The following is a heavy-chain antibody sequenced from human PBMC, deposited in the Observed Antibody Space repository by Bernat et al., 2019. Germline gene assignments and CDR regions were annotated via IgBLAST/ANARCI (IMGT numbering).Heavy chain of an antibody. J-gene: IGHJ4*02. D-gene: IGHD6-19*01. Sequence: QVQLQESGPGLVKPSETLSLTCIVSGASIRSNYWSWIRQPPGKGLEWIGYFDYTGSTNYNPSLKSRVTISGDTSRNQFSLKLYSVTAADTAVYYCAREISSAYYHFDYWGQGIPVTVSS. V-gene: IGHV4-59*01. CDR3: AREISSAYYHFDY. CDR2: FDYTGST. CDR1: GASIRSNY.